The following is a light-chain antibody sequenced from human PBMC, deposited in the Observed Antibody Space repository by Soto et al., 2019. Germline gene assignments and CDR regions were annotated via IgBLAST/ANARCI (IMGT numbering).Light chain of an antibody. J-gene: IGKJ4*01. V-gene: IGKV3-15*01. CDR3: QQYSSWPLT. CDR2: VAS. Sequence: EIVMTQSPATLSASPGERATLSCRASQSVYNNLAWYQQKPGQAPRLLIYVASTRATGIPARFSGSGSGTEFTLTISSLQSVDFAVYYCQQYSSWPLTFGGGTKVEIK. CDR1: QSVYNN.